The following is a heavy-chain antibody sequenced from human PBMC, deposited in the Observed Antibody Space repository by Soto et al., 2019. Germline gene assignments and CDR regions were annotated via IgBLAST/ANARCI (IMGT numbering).Heavy chain of an antibody. J-gene: IGHJ6*01. V-gene: IGHV3-30-3*01. D-gene: IGHD2-15*01. CDR3: AGAVVVVAATPYYYYGMDV. CDR2: ISYDGSNK. CDR1: GFTFSSYA. Sequence: QSGGSLRLSCAPSGFTFSSYAMHWVRQAPGTGLERVAVISYDGSNKYYADSVKGRFTISRDNSKNTLYLQMNSLRAEDTAVYYCAGAVVVVAATPYYYYGMDVWGQGTTVAVSS.